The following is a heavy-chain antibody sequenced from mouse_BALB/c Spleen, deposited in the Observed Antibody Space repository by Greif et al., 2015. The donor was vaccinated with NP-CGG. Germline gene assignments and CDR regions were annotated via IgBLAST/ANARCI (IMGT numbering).Heavy chain of an antibody. CDR2: IDPANGNT. CDR3: ARNDGFAY. Sequence: VQLQQSGAELVKPGASVKLSCTASGFNIKDTYMHWVKQRPEQGLEWIGRIDPANGNTKYDPKFQGKATVTADTSSNTAYLQLSSLTSEDTAVYYCARNDGFAYWGQGTLVTVSA. J-gene: IGHJ3*01. D-gene: IGHD2-12*01. CDR1: GFNIKDTY. V-gene: IGHV14-3*02.